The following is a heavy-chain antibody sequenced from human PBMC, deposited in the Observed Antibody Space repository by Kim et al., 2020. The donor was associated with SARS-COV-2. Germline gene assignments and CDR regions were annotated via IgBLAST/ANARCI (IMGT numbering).Heavy chain of an antibody. J-gene: IGHJ4*02. Sequence: YANSVKGRFTISRDNPKNTLYLQMASLRAEDMAVYYCARSSDSSGRPGDYWGQGTLVSVSS. D-gene: IGHD3-22*01. V-gene: IGHV3-64*01. CDR3: ARSSDSSGRPGDY.